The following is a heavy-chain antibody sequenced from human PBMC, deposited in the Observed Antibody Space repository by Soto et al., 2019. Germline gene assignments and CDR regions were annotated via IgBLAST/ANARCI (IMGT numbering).Heavy chain of an antibody. D-gene: IGHD5-12*01. CDR2: ISGSGGST. CDR3: AKSGRGYSGYDSTDY. J-gene: IGHJ4*02. Sequence: GGSLRLSCAASGFTFSSYAMSWVRQAPGKGLEWVSAISGSGGSTYYADSVKGRFTISRDNSKNTLYLQMNSLRAEDTAVYYCAKSGRGYSGYDSTDYWGQGTLVTVSS. V-gene: IGHV3-23*01. CDR1: GFTFSSYA.